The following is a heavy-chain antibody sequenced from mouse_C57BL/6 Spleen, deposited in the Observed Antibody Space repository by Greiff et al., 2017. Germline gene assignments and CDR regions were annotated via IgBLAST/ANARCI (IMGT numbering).Heavy chain of an antibody. Sequence: VQLQQPGAELVKPGASVKMSCKASGYTFTSYWITWVKQRPGQGLEWIGDIYPGSGSTNYNEKFKSKATLTVDTSSSTAYMQLSSLTSEDSAVYYCASRLGDYGSSHYYAMDYWGQGTSVTVSS. CDR1: GYTFTSYW. CDR3: ASRLGDYGSSHYYAMDY. D-gene: IGHD1-1*01. CDR2: IYPGSGST. V-gene: IGHV1-55*01. J-gene: IGHJ4*01.